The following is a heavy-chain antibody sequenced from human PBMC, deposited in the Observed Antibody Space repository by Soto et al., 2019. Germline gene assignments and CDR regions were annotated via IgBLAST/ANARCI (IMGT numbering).Heavy chain of an antibody. CDR3: AKDPPTPWFGELYSLGFDY. CDR1: GFTFSSYA. V-gene: IGHV3-23*01. J-gene: IGHJ4*02. CDR2: ISGSGGST. D-gene: IGHD3-10*01. Sequence: GGSLRLSCAASGFTFSSYAMSWVRQAPGKGLEWVSAISGSGGSTYYADSVKGRFTISRDNSKNTLYLQMNSLRAEDTAVYYCAKDPPTPWFGELYSLGFDYWGQGTLVTVSS.